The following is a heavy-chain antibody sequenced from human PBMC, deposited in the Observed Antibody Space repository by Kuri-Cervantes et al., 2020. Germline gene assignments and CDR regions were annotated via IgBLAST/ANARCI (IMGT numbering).Heavy chain of an antibody. CDR1: GYTFTSYY. J-gene: IGHJ6*02. Sequence: GESLKVSCKASGYTFTSYYMHWVRQAPGQGLEWMGIINPSGGSTSYAQKFQGRVTMTRDTSTSTVYMELSSLRSEDTAVYYCASSPVYYYGMDVWGQGTTVTVSS. CDR3: ASSPVYYYGMDV. V-gene: IGHV1-46*01. CDR2: INPSGGST.